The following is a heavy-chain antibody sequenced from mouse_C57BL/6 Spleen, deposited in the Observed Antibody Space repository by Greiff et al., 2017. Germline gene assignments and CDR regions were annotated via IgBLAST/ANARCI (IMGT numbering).Heavy chain of an antibody. J-gene: IGHJ1*03. CDR2: INPYNGDT. CDR3: ARGIGYDGFDV. Sequence: VQLKQSGPELVKPGDSVKISCKASGYSFTGYFMNWVMQSHGKSLEWIGRINPYNGDTFYNQKFKGKATLTVDKSSSTAHMELRSLTSEDSAVYYCARGIGYDGFDVWGTGTTVTVSS. CDR1: GYSFTGYF. V-gene: IGHV1-20*01. D-gene: IGHD2-2*01.